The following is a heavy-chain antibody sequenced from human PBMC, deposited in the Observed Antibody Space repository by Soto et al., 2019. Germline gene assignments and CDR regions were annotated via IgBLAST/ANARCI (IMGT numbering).Heavy chain of an antibody. D-gene: IGHD2-8*01. CDR1: GGSISNGDYS. CDR2: IYHGGST. CDR3: ARGGTHCTHGVCYDPLEY. Sequence: QLQLQESGSGLVKPSQTLSLTCAVSGGSISNGDYSWSWIRQPQGKGLECIGYIYHGGSTYYNPSLKSRVTISVDRSKTQFSLKLTSVTAADTAVYYCARGGTHCTHGVCYDPLEYWGQGALVTVSS. J-gene: IGHJ4*02. V-gene: IGHV4-30-2*01.